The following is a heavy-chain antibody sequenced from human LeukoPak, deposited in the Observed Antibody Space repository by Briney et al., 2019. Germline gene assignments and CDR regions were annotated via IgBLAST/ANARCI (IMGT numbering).Heavy chain of an antibody. CDR3: AKGGSGSNWYRDWFAP. D-gene: IGHD1-26*01. J-gene: IGHJ5*02. Sequence: GGSLRLSCTASGFTFSSSAMSWVCLARKGLEGVSGLGGSGGSTYYADSVKGRFTVSRDTSKTTLYLQMNRRNEAATAIYYRAKGGSGSNWYRDWFAPWSQGTLVTVSS. V-gene: IGHV3-23*01. CDR2: LGGSGGST. CDR1: GFTFSSSA.